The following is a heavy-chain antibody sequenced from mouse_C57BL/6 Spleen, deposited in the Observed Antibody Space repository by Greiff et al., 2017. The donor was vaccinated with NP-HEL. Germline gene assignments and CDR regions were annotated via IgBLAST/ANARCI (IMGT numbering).Heavy chain of an antibody. D-gene: IGHD2-4*01. CDR1: GFTFSNYW. Sequence: EVKLEESGGGLVQPGGSMKLSCVASGFTFSNYWMNWVRQSPEKGLEWVAQIRLKSDNYATHYAESVKGRFTISRDDSKSSVYLQMNNLRAEDTGIYYCTYDYAWFAYWGQGTLVTVSA. CDR3: TYDYAWFAY. V-gene: IGHV6-3*01. CDR2: IRLKSDNYAT. J-gene: IGHJ3*01.